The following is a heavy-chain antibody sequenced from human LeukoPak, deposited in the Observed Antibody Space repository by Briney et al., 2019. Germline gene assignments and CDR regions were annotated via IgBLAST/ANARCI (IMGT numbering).Heavy chain of an antibody. CDR3: AKGTGTTPDY. D-gene: IGHD1-7*01. J-gene: IGHJ4*02. V-gene: IGHV3-23*01. CDR2: ITGSGGTT. CDR1: GLSFRSRA. Sequence: GGSLRLSCTVSGLSFRSRAFHWVRQAPGKGLDWVSSITGSGGTTFYADSVKGRFTISRDNSKNTLYLQMDSLRAEDTAVYYCAKGTGTTPDYWGQGTLVTVSS.